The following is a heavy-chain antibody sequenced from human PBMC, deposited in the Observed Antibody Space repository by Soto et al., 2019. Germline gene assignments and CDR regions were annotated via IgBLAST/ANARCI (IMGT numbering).Heavy chain of an antibody. D-gene: IGHD2-2*01. V-gene: IGHV1-3*01. J-gene: IGHJ3*02. CDR2: IHGGNGNT. CDR1: GYTFTSYA. CDR3: ATAIADDAFDI. Sequence: ASVKVSCKASGYTFTSYAMHWVRQAPGQRLEWMGWIHGGNGNTKYSQKLQGRVTITRDTSATTAYMELSSLRSEDTAVYYCATAIADDAFDIWGRGTMVTVSS.